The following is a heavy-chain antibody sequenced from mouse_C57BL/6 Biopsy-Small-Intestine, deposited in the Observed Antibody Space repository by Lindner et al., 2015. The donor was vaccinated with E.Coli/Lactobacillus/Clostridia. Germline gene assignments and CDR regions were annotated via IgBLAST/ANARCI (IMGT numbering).Heavy chain of an antibody. CDR1: GYTFTSYL. CDR2: INPYNDGT. CDR3: SRRGLPRFDY. D-gene: IGHD2-2*01. J-gene: IGHJ2*01. V-gene: IGHV1-14*01. Sequence: VQLQESGPELVKPGASVKMSCKASGYTFTSYLIYWVKQKPGQGLEWIGYINPYNDGTKYNERFKGKATLTSDRSSSTAYLELSSLTSEDSAVYYCSRRGLPRFDYWGQGTTLTVSS.